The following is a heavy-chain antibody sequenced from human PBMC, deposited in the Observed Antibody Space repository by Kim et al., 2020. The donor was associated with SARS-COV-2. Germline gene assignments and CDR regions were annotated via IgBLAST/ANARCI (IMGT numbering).Heavy chain of an antibody. CDR3: ARTHSCGGDCATLDY. J-gene: IGHJ4*02. Sequence: VSVKSRITINPDTSKNQFSLQLNSVTPEDTAVYYCARTHSCGGDCATLDYWGQGTLVTVSS. D-gene: IGHD2-21*02. V-gene: IGHV6-1*01.